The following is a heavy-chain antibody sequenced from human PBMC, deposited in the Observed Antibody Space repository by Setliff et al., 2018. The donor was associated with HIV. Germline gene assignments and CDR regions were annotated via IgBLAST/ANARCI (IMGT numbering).Heavy chain of an antibody. CDR3: ARDGAFVWGTYRYQGFDH. J-gene: IGHJ4*02. CDR2: VNAGDGNT. CDR1: GYIFSNFA. V-gene: IGHV1-3*01. Sequence: ASVKVSCKASGYIFSNFAMHWVRQAPGQRLEWMGWVNAGDGNTKDSQNMQGRVSITRDTSATTVYMELSRLRSEDTAVYYCARDGAFVWGTYRYQGFDHWGQGTLVTVSS. D-gene: IGHD3-16*02.